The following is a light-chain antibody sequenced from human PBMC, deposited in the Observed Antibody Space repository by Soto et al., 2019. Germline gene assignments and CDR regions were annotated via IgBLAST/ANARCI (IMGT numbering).Light chain of an antibody. J-gene: IGKJ4*01. V-gene: IGKV4-1*01. CDR1: QTVLYSPNNKNY. Sequence: DIVMTQSPESLAVSMGERATINCKSSQTVLYSPNNKNYLAWYQQKPGQPPKLLIYWASTRESGVPDRFSGSGSGTDFTLAISSLQAEDVAVYFCQQRNYWLSFGGGTKLEIK. CDR2: WAS. CDR3: QQRNYWLS.